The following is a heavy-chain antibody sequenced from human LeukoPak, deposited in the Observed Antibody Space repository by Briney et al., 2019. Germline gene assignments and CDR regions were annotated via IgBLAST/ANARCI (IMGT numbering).Heavy chain of an antibody. D-gene: IGHD3-22*01. V-gene: IGHV4-31*03. Sequence: SETLSLTCTVSGGSISSGGYYWSWIRQHPGKGLEWIGYIYYSGSTYYNPSLKSRVTISVDRSKNQFSLKLSSVTAADTAVYYCARAKYYYDSSGSSAAFDIWGQGTMVTVSS. CDR1: GGSISSGGYY. CDR3: ARAKYYYDSSGSSAAFDI. J-gene: IGHJ3*02. CDR2: IYYSGST.